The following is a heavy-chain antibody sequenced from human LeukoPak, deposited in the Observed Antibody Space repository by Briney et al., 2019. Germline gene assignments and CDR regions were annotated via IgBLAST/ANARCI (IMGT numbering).Heavy chain of an antibody. Sequence: ASVKVSCKASGYTFTSYDINWVRQATGQGLEWMGWMNPNSGNTGYAQKFQGRVTMTRNTSISTAYMELSSLRSEDTAVYYCARGLTLWFGELFGYWGQGTLVTVSS. J-gene: IGHJ4*02. D-gene: IGHD3-10*01. CDR3: ARGLTLWFGELFGY. CDR2: MNPNSGNT. CDR1: GYTFTSYD. V-gene: IGHV1-8*01.